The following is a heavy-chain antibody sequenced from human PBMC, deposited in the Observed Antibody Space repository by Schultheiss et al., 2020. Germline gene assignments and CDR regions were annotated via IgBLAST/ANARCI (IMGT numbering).Heavy chain of an antibody. CDR1: GFTFSSYG. Sequence: GGSLRLSCAASGFTFSSYGMHWVRQAPGKGLEWVAVIWYDGSNKYYADSVKGRFTISRDNSKNTLYLQMNSLRAEDTAVYYCARDDGLGIPFDYWGQGTLVTVSS. J-gene: IGHJ4*02. D-gene: IGHD7-27*01. CDR2: IWYDGSNK. V-gene: IGHV3-33*01. CDR3: ARDDGLGIPFDY.